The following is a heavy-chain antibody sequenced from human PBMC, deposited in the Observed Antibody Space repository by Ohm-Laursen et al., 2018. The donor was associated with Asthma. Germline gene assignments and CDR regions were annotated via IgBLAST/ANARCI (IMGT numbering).Heavy chain of an antibody. CDR2: GGSYYDGGLK. V-gene: IGHV3-30*03. CDR3: ARGGSNYGMDV. Sequence: SLRLSCAASGFTFSSYGMHWVRQAPGKGLEWVAVGGSYYDGGLKYYADSVNGRFTVSRDDSKNTLYLQMNSLRAEDTAVYYCARGGSNYGMDVWGQGTTVTVSS. J-gene: IGHJ6*02. CDR1: GFTFSSYG. D-gene: IGHD2-2*01.